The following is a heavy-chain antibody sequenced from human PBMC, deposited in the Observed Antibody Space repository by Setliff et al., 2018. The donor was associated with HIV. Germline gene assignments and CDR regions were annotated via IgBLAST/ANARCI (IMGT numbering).Heavy chain of an antibody. V-gene: IGHV1-2*02. Sequence: GASVKVSCKASRYTFTDYYIHWVRQAPGQGLEWMGWIYPNTGGTNYAQKFQGRVTMTRDTSISTAYMELSRLRSDDTAVYYCARDEVVVVAANPYNWFDPWGQGTLVTVSS. CDR3: ARDEVVVVAANPYNWFDP. J-gene: IGHJ5*02. D-gene: IGHD2-15*01. CDR1: RYTFTDYY. CDR2: IYPNTGGT.